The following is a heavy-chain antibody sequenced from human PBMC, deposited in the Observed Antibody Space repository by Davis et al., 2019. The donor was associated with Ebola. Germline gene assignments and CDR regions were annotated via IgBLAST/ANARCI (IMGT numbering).Heavy chain of an antibody. D-gene: IGHD5-24*01. Sequence: LRLSCTVSGGSISSGGYYWTWIRQHPGKGLEWIGSIYYSGSTYYNPSLKSRVTISLDTSKNQFSLKLSSVTAADTAVYYCAREMAATFEYWGQGTLVTVSS. CDR3: AREMAATFEY. CDR1: GGSISSGGYY. CDR2: IYYSGST. V-gene: IGHV4-31*03. J-gene: IGHJ4*02.